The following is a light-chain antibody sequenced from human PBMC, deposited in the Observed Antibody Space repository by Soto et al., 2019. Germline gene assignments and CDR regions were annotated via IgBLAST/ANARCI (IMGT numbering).Light chain of an antibody. J-gene: IGLJ1*01. CDR3: SSFTSSSALDV. CDR1: SSDIGAYGF. Sequence: QSALTQPASASGSPGQSITISCTGTSSDIGAYGFVSWYQHHPGKAPKLLIYEVSYRPSGVSSRFSGSKSGNSASLTISGLQAEDEADYYCSSFTSSSALDVFGPGTKLTVL. CDR2: EVS. V-gene: IGLV2-14*01.